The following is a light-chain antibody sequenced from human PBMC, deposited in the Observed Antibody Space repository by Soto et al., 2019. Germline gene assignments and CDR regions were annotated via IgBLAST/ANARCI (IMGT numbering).Light chain of an antibody. CDR1: HDISTY. V-gene: IGKV1-9*01. Sequence: DIQLTQSPSLLSASVGDRVTITCRASHDISTYLAWYQQKPGKAPKLMIYEASTLQSGVPSRFSGSGSGTEFTLTISGLEPADLGVYYCQQRHNWPITFGQGTRLEIK. J-gene: IGKJ5*01. CDR2: EAS. CDR3: QQRHNWPIT.